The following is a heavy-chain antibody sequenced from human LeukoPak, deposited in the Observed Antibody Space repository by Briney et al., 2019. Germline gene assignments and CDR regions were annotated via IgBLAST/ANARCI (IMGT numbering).Heavy chain of an antibody. CDR1: GGSISSGGYY. CDR3: ARPGSIAAAADAFDI. J-gene: IGHJ3*02. CDR2: IYHSGSI. V-gene: IGHV4-30-2*01. D-gene: IGHD6-13*01. Sequence: SQTLSLTCNVSGGSISSGGYYWSWIRQPPGKGLEWIGNIYHSGSIYNNPSLKSRVTISVDRSKNQFSLKLSSVTAADTAVYYCARPGSIAAAADAFDIWGQGTMVTVSS.